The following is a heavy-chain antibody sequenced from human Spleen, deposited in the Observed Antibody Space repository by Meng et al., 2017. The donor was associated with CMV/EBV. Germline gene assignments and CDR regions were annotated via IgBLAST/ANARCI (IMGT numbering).Heavy chain of an antibody. CDR3: ASQSVGGGTFDI. V-gene: IGHV1-46*01. Sequence: ASVKVSCKASGYTFTSYYMHWVRQAPGQGLEWMGIINPSGGSTSYAQKFQGRVTMTRDTSTSTVYMELSSLRSEDTAVYYCASQSVGGGTFDIWGQGTMVTVSS. CDR1: GYTFTSYY. J-gene: IGHJ3*02. D-gene: IGHD1-26*01. CDR2: INPSGGST.